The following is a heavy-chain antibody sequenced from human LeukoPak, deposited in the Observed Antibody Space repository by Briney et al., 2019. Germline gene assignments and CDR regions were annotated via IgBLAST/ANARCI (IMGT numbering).Heavy chain of an antibody. J-gene: IGHJ4*02. Sequence: GGSLRLSCAASGFTFSSYNMNWVRQAPGKGLEWVSSISSSSSYIYYADSVKGRFTISRDNAKNSLYLQMNSLRAEDTAVYYCASRVNSGWSFDYWGQGTLVTVSS. D-gene: IGHD6-19*01. V-gene: IGHV3-21*01. CDR2: ISSSSSYI. CDR1: GFTFSSYN. CDR3: ASRVNSGWSFDY.